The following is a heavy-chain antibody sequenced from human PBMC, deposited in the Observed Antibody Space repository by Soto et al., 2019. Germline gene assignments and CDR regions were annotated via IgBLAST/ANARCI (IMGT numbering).Heavy chain of an antibody. V-gene: IGHV4-31*03. D-gene: IGHD3-3*01. Sequence: SETLSLTCTVSGGSISSGGYYWSWIRQHPGKGLEWIGYIYYSGSTYYNPSLKSRVTISVDTSKNQFSLKLSSVTAADTAVYYCARGYDCWSGYLHEQDYGMDVWSQGTTVTVSS. CDR2: IYYSGST. CDR1: GGSISSGGYY. J-gene: IGHJ6*02. CDR3: ARGYDCWSGYLHEQDYGMDV.